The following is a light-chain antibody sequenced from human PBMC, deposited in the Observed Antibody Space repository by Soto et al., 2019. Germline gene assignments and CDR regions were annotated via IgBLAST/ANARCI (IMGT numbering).Light chain of an antibody. CDR2: DVS. CDR1: SSDVGGYNY. J-gene: IGLJ2*01. V-gene: IGLV2-14*01. CDR3: SSYTSSSSSHVV. Sequence: QSALTQPASVSGSPGQSITISCTGTSSDVGGYNYVSWYQQHPGKAPKLMIYDVSNRPSGVSNRFSGSKSGNTASLTISGLQAEDEADYYCSSYTSSSSSHVVFGGGTKVTVL.